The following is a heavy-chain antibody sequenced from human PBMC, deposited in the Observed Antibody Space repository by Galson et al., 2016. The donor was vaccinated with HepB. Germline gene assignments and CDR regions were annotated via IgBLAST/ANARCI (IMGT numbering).Heavy chain of an antibody. CDR2: IKPDGREK. CDR3: AKDSSSAL. CDR1: GFTFSTSW. D-gene: IGHD6-6*01. V-gene: IGHV3-7*01. Sequence: SLRLSCAASGFTFSTSWMSWVRQAPGKGLEWVANIKPDGREKYYVDSVKGRFTISRDNAKNSLFLQMNSLRAEDTAVYYCAKDSSSALWGQGTLVTVSS. J-gene: IGHJ4*02.